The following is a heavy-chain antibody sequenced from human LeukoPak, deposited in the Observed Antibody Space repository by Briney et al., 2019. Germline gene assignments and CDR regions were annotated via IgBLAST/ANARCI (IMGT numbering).Heavy chain of an antibody. D-gene: IGHD2-15*01. Sequence: SETLSLTCTVSGGSITDYHWIWIRQPAGKGLEWIGRLYTSGSTNYNPSLKSRVTMSVDTSKNQFSLKLSSVTAADTAVYYCARGGNCSGGTCYSDRGWFDPWGQGTRVTVSS. CDR1: GGSITDYH. CDR3: ARGGNCSGGTCYSDRGWFDP. V-gene: IGHV4-4*07. CDR2: LYTSGST. J-gene: IGHJ5*02.